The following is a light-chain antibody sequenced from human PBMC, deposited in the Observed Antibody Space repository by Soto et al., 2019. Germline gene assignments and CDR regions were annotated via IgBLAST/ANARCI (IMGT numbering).Light chain of an antibody. CDR3: SSYAGSNTPYV. Sequence: QSVLTQPPSASGSPGQSVTISCTGTSSDVGGHNYVSWYQQHPGKAPKLMIYEVSKRPSGVPDRFSGSKSGNTASLTVSGLQAEDEADYYCSSYAGSNTPYVFGTGTKLTVL. V-gene: IGLV2-8*01. J-gene: IGLJ1*01. CDR2: EVS. CDR1: SSDVGGHNY.